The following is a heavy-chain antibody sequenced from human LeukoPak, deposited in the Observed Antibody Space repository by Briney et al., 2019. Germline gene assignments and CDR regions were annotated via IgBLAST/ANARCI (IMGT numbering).Heavy chain of an antibody. D-gene: IGHD1-7*01. Sequence: GGSLRLSCAASGFTFSTYSLSWVRQAPGKGLEWVSAIYSGGDTYYADSVRGRFTISRDNSKNTLYLQMNSLRAEDAAVYFCATQTGATSIFDSWGQGTLVTVSS. CDR2: IYSGGDT. CDR3: ATQTGATSIFDS. V-gene: IGHV3-66*01. CDR1: GFTFSTYS. J-gene: IGHJ4*02.